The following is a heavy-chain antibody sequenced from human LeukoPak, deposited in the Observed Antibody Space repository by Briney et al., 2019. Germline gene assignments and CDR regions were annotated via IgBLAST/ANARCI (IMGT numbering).Heavy chain of an antibody. D-gene: IGHD3-9*01. CDR2: IRSRTYGGTA. CDR1: GFSVGDYA. CDR3: AKFPTRYFDPDYGMDV. V-gene: IGHV3-49*04. J-gene: IGHJ6*02. Sequence: GGSLRLSCTASGFSVGDYAMSWVRQAPGKGLEWVGFIRSRTYGGTADYAASVEGRFTISRDDSNNIAYLQMNSLKSEDTAVYYCAKFPTRYFDPDYGMDVWGQGTTVTVSS.